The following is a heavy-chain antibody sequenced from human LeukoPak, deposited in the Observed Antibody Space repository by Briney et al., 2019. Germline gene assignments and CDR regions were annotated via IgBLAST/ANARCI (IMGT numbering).Heavy chain of an antibody. J-gene: IGHJ4*02. CDR3: ASRLYCSNTRCRNFPFAY. CDR2: IIPIFGTA. D-gene: IGHD2-2*01. CDR1: GGTFSSYA. Sequence: SVKVSCTASGGTFSSYAINWVRQAPGQGLEWMGGIIPIFGTANYAQKFQDRVTITADESTSTAYMELSSLRSEDTAIYYCASRLYCSNTRCRNFPFAYWGQGTLVTVSS. V-gene: IGHV1-69*01.